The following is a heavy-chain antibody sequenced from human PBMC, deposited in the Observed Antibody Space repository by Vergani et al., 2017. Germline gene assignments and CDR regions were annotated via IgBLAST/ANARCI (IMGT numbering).Heavy chain of an antibody. CDR2: INNSGST. Sequence: QVQLQQWGAGLLKPSETLSLTCAVYGGSFSGYYWSWIRQPPGKGLEWIGEINNSGSTNYNPSLKSRVTISVDTSKNQFSLKLSSVTAADTAVYYCAGENYYDSSGLPTAAAFDIWGQGTMVTVSS. J-gene: IGHJ3*02. D-gene: IGHD3-22*01. V-gene: IGHV4-34*01. CDR3: AGENYYDSSGLPTAAAFDI. CDR1: GGSFSGYY.